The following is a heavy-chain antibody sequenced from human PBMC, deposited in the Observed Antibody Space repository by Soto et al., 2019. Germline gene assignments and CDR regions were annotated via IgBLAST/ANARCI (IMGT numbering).Heavy chain of an antibody. D-gene: IGHD6-19*01. CDR2: IIPIFGTA. CDR1: GGTFSSYA. Sequence: ASVKVSCKASGGTFSSYAISWVRQAPGQGLEWMGGIIPIFGTANYAQKFQGRVTITADESTSTAYMELSSLRSEDTAVYYCASTIAVAGLYYYYYGMDVWGQGTTVTVSS. V-gene: IGHV1-69*13. CDR3: ASTIAVAGLYYYYYGMDV. J-gene: IGHJ6*02.